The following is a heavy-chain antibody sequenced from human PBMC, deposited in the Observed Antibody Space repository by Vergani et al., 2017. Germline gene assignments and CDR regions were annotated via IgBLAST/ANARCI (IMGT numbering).Heavy chain of an antibody. Sequence: EVQLVQSGAEVKKPGVSLRIPCKVSGYSFANYWIGWVRQMPGKGLEWMGISYPGDSDTKYSPSFQGQITISADKSISTAYLQWSSLKASDTAMYCCARRGWLNWYLDVWGRGTLVTVSS. V-gene: IGHV5-51*01. CDR1: GYSFANYW. CDR3: ARRGWLNWYLDV. D-gene: IGHD5-24*01. CDR2: SYPGDSDT. J-gene: IGHJ2*01.